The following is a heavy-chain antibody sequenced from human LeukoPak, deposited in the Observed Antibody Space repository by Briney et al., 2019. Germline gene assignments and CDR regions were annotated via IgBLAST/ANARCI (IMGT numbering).Heavy chain of an antibody. CDR2: ISGSGGST. Sequence: GGSLRLSCAASGFTFGSYGMSWVRQAPGKGLEWVSAISGSGGSTYYADSVKGRFTISRDNSKNTLYLQMNSLRAEDTAVYYCATVPDGDYENYFDYWGQGTLVTVSS. D-gene: IGHD4-17*01. CDR3: ATVPDGDYENYFDY. CDR1: GFTFGSYG. V-gene: IGHV3-23*01. J-gene: IGHJ4*02.